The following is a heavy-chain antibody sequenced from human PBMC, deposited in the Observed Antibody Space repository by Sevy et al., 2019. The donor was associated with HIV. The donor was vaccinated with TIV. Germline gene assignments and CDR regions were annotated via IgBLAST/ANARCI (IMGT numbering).Heavy chain of an antibody. V-gene: IGHV3-74*01. CDR2: ISSDGSIT. CDR3: ARTVFYDKNDKSTTYYRNFDY. D-gene: IGHD3-16*01. Sequence: GGSLRLSCAASGFTLSTYWMHWVRQAPGKGLVWVSRISSDGSITSYADSVKGRFTISRDNTRNTLYLQMNSLRTEDTAVYYCARTVFYDKNDKSTTYYRNFDYWGQGTLVTVSS. CDR1: GFTLSTYW. J-gene: IGHJ4*02.